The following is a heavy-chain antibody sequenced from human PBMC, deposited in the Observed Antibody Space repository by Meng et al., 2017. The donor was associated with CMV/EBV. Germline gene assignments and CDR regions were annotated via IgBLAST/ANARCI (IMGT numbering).Heavy chain of an antibody. D-gene: IGHD6-13*01. CDR2: ISGSGGST. V-gene: IGHV3-23*01. CDR1: EFTFSSYA. J-gene: IGHJ3*02. CDR3: AKDLIAAAPDAFDI. Sequence: GESLKISCAASEFTFSSYAMSWVRQAPGKGLEWVSAISGSGGSTYYADSVKGRFTISRDNSKNTLNLQMNSLRAEDTAVYYCAKDLIAAAPDAFDIWGQGTMVTVSS.